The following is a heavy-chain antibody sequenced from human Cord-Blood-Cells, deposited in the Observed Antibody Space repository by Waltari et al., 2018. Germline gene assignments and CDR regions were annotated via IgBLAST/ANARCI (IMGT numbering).Heavy chain of an antibody. J-gene: IGHJ3*02. Sequence: QVQLQESGPGLVKPSETLSLTCTVSGGSISSYYWSWIRQPPGKGLEWIGYFYYSGSTNYTPSIKSRVTISVDTSKNQFSLKLSSVTAADTAVYYCARGGGYCSSTSCYAFDIWGQGTMVTVSS. CDR1: GGSISSYY. CDR2: FYYSGST. CDR3: ARGGGYCSSTSCYAFDI. D-gene: IGHD2-2*01. V-gene: IGHV4-59*01.